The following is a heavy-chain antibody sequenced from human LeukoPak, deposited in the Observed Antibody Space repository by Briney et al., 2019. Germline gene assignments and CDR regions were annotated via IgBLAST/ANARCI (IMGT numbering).Heavy chain of an antibody. CDR1: GGSFSGYY. Sequence: SETLSLTCAVYGGSFSGYYWSWIRESPGKGLEWIGEINPSGNTNYNPSLKSRATISVDTTKNQFSLKLTSAAAADTTVYYCARRRDGHINPFDYWGQGTLVTVSS. J-gene: IGHJ4*02. CDR3: ARRRDGHINPFDY. CDR2: INPSGNT. V-gene: IGHV4-34*01. D-gene: IGHD5-24*01.